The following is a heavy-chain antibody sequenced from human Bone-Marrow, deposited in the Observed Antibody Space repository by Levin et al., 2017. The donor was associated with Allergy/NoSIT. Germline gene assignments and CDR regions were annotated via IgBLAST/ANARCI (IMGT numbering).Heavy chain of an antibody. CDR3: ARGGYCTAGSCYWYFDL. CDR1: GYTFSSYD. Sequence: GASVKVSCKASGYTFSSYDINWVRQAPGQGLEWMGWMNPISGNTDYVQKFQGRVTMTRDTSISTAYMELSSLRSEDTAVYYCARGGYCTAGSCYWYFDLWGRGTLVTVSS. CDR2: MNPISGNT. V-gene: IGHV1-8*01. J-gene: IGHJ2*01. D-gene: IGHD2-8*02.